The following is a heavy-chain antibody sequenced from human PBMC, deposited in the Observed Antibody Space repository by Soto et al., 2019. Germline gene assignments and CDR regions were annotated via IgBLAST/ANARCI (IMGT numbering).Heavy chain of an antibody. Sequence: PGESLKISCKGSGYSFTSYWIGWVRQMPGEGLEWMGIIYPGDSDTRYSPSFQGQVTISADKSISTAYLQWSSLKASDTAMYYCARPYCSGGSCYSSGPFDYWGQGTLVTVSS. D-gene: IGHD2-15*01. J-gene: IGHJ4*02. CDR2: IYPGDSDT. CDR3: ARPYCSGGSCYSSGPFDY. V-gene: IGHV5-51*01. CDR1: GYSFTSYW.